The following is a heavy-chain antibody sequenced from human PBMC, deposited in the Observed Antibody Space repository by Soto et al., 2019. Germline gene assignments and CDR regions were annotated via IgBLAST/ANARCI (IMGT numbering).Heavy chain of an antibody. CDR1: GFIFTSFG. D-gene: IGHD4-4*01. Sequence: QVQLVESGGGVVQPGTSLKLSCATSGFIFTSFGMHWLRQAPGKGLEWVAVISYDGIDENYADSVKGRFAISRDKSKSKVYLHMNTLRVEDTAVFYCAKPFREVATVAQDVSWAQGTLVTVPS. CDR2: ISYDGIDE. J-gene: IGHJ4*02. CDR3: AKPFREVATVAQDVS. V-gene: IGHV3-30*18.